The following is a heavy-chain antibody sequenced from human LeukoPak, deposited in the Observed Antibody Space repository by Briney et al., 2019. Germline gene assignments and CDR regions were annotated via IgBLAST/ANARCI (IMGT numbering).Heavy chain of an antibody. CDR3: AKGGGHYYYHMDV. J-gene: IGHJ6*03. CDR1: GFTFSSYG. CDR2: IWYDGSDK. D-gene: IGHD3-10*01. V-gene: IGHV3-33*06. Sequence: PGRSLRLSCAASGFTFSSYGMHWVRQAPGKGLEWVAVIWYDGSDKYYADSVKGRFTISRDNSKNTLYLQMNSLRAEDTAVHYCAKGGGHYYYHMDVWGKGTTVTVSS.